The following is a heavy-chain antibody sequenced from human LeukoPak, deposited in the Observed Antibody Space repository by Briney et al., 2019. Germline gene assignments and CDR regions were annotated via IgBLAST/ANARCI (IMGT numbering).Heavy chain of an antibody. V-gene: IGHV3-7*03. CDR3: ARRNAMDV. CDR1: GFTVSSNY. Sequence: GGSLRLFCAASGFTVSSNYMTWVRQAPGKGLEWVANINRDGSERYYVDSVKGRFTISRDDAKSSLYLQMNSLRAEDTAVYYCARRNAMDVWGQGTTVIVFS. CDR2: INRDGSER. J-gene: IGHJ6*02.